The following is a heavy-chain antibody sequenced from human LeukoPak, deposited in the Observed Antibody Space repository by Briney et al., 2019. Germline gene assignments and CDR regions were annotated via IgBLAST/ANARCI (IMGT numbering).Heavy chain of an antibody. V-gene: IGHV1-18*01. J-gene: IGHJ3*02. CDR1: GYTFTSYG. CDR3: AREDDTIADNTFDI. D-gene: IGHD6-13*01. Sequence: ASVKVSCKASGYTFTSYGISWVRQAPGQGLEWMGWISAYNGNTNYAQKLQGRVTMTTDTSTSTAYMELRSLRSDDTAVYYCAREDDTIADNTFDIWGQGTVVTVSS. CDR2: ISAYNGNT.